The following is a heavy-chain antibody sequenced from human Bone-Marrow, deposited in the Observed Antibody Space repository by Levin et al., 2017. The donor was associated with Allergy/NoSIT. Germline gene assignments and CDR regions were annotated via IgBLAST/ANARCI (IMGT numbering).Heavy chain of an antibody. J-gene: IGHJ3*02. CDR2: INHSGST. Sequence: SETLSLTCAVYGGSFSDYYWNWIRQPPGKGLEWIAEINHSGSTNYNPSLKSRVTISVDTSKNQFSLKLSSVTAADTAVYYCARGYIVVVVSAPDAFDIWGQGTLVTVSS. CDR3: ARGYIVVVVSAPDAFDI. D-gene: IGHD2-15*01. V-gene: IGHV4-34*01. CDR1: GGSFSDYY.